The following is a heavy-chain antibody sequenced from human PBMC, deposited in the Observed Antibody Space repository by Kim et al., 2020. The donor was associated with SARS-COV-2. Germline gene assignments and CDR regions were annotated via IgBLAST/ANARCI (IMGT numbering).Heavy chain of an antibody. D-gene: IGHD5-12*01. Sequence: NPPPKSRVTLSVGTSKNQFSLQLSSVTAADPAVYYCARENIVATSAWFDPWGQGTLVTVSS. J-gene: IGHJ5*02. CDR3: ARENIVATSAWFDP. V-gene: IGHV4-59*01.